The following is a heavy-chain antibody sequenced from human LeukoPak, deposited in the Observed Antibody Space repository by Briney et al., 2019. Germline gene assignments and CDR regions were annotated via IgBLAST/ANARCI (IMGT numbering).Heavy chain of an antibody. CDR1: GYTFTSYA. Sequence: ASVTVSCTASGYTFTSYAMHWVRQAPGQRLEWMGWINAGNGNTKYSQKFQGRVTITRDTSASTAYMELSSLRSEDTAVYYCARDEQITMVRGVIPSSGMDVWGQGTTVTVSS. V-gene: IGHV1-3*01. CDR2: INAGNGNT. CDR3: ARDEQITMVRGVIPSSGMDV. J-gene: IGHJ6*02. D-gene: IGHD3-10*01.